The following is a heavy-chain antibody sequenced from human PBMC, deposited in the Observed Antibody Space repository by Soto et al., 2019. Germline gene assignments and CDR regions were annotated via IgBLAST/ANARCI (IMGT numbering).Heavy chain of an antibody. CDR2: IDPSDSYT. CDR3: ARQGRPTYYYYYGMDV. Sequence: GESLKISCKGSGYSFTSYWISWVRQMPGKGLEWMGRIDPSDSYTNYSPSFQGHVTISADKSISTAYLQWSSLKASDTAMYYCARQGRPTYYYYYGMDVWAKGPRSPSP. J-gene: IGHJ6*02. V-gene: IGHV5-10-1*01. CDR1: GYSFTSYW.